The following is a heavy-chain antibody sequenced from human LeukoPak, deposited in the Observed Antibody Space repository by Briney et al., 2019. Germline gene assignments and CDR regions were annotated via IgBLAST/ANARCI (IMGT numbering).Heavy chain of an antibody. Sequence: GASVKVSCKASGYTFTGYYMHWVRQAPGQGLEWMGWINPNSGGTNYAQKFQGWVTMTRDTSISTAYMELSRLRSDDTAVYYCARAGPLWFGELSHFDYWGQGTLVTVSS. CDR2: INPNSGGT. J-gene: IGHJ4*02. D-gene: IGHD3-10*01. CDR3: ARAGPLWFGELSHFDY. V-gene: IGHV1-2*04. CDR1: GYTFTGYY.